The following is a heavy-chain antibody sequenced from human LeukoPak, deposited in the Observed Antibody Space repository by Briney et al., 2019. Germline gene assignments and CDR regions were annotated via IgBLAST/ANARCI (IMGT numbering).Heavy chain of an antibody. CDR3: AKAVSYDCSSTSCYFDY. D-gene: IGHD2-2*01. J-gene: IGHJ4*02. V-gene: IGHV3-9*03. CDR2: ISWNSGSI. CDR1: GFTFDDYA. Sequence: GGSLRLSCAASGFTFDDYAMHWVRQAPGKGLEWVSGISWNSGSIGYADSVKGRFTISRDNAKNSLYLQMNSLRAEDMVLYYCAKAVSYDCSSTSCYFDYWGQGTLVTVSS.